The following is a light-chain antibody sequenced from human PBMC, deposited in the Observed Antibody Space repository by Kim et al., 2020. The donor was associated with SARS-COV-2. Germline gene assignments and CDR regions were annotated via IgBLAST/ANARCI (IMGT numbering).Light chain of an antibody. V-gene: IGKV1-5*03. J-gene: IGKJ1*01. Sequence: ASGGYRVTISCRASRNIDTYLDWYQQKPGKAPKLLIYMASNLKSGVPSTFSGSGSGTEFTLTTSNLQPDDFATYYCQQYRTYPWTFGQGTKVDIK. CDR1: RNIDTY. CDR3: QQYRTYPWT. CDR2: MAS.